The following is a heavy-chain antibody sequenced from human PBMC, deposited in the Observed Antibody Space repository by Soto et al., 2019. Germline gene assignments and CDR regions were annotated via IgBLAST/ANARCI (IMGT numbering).Heavy chain of an antibody. J-gene: IGHJ5*01. D-gene: IGHD3-22*01. CDR2: INHSGST. CDR1: GGSFSGYY. V-gene: IGHV4-34*01. Sequence: SETLSLTCAVYGGSFSGYYWSWIRQPPGRGLEWIGEINHSGSTNYNPPLKSRVTMSVDTSRNQFSLKLSSVTAADTAVYYCARGIPMTLVVQSDAPDKYYFDSWGQGTLVTVSS. CDR3: ARGIPMTLVVQSDAPDKYYFDS.